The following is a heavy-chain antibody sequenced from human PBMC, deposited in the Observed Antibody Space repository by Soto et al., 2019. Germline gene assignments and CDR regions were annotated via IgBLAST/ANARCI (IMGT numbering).Heavy chain of an antibody. Sequence: GGSLRLSCAASGFAFSSYAMNWVRQAPGKGLEWVSVISGSGDSTYYADSVKGRFTISRDNSKNTLYLQMNSLRTEDTAVYYCARRGPGTYLDYWGQGTLVTV. CDR2: ISGSGDST. J-gene: IGHJ4*02. D-gene: IGHD6-13*01. CDR1: GFAFSSYA. V-gene: IGHV3-23*01. CDR3: ARRGPGTYLDY.